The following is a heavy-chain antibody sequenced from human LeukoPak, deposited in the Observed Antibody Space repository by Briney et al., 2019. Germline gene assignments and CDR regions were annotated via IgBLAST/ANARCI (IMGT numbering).Heavy chain of an antibody. V-gene: IGHV1-24*01. CDR3: ATQSLLAGVPYGYFQH. CDR2: FDPEDGEA. CDR1: GDILSDLS. Sequence: ASVKPSCKVSGDILSDLSMHCVRPAPGGGLEWVGCFDPEDGEAFYAQKFQGRVTMTEDTSADTAFMELSSLRSEDTAVYYCATQSLLAGVPYGYFQHWGPGTLVTVSS. D-gene: IGHD3-10*01. J-gene: IGHJ1*01.